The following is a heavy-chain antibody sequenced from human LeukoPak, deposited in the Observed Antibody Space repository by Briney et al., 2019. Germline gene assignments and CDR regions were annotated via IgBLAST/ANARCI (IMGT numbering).Heavy chain of an antibody. CDR3: AKDLLGSGEYGMDV. D-gene: IGHD3-10*01. Sequence: QPGGSLRLSCAASGITFSSYWMHWVRQAPGKGLEWVAVISYDGSSKYYADSVKGRFTISRDNSKNTLYLQMNSLRAEDTAVYYCAKDLLGSGEYGMDVWGQGTTVTVSS. CDR2: ISYDGSSK. J-gene: IGHJ6*02. V-gene: IGHV3-30*18. CDR1: GITFSSYW.